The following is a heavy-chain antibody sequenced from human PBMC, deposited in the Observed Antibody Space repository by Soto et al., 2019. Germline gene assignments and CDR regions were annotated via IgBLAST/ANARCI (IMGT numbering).Heavy chain of an antibody. Sequence: GGSLRLSCAASGFTFSSYGMHWVRQAPGKGLEWVAVIWYDGSNKYYADSVKGRFTISRDNSKNTLYLQMNSLRAEDTAVYYSATYGPGGGLYFQHWGQGTLVTVSS. CDR2: IWYDGSNK. CDR3: ATYGPGGGLYFQH. J-gene: IGHJ1*01. V-gene: IGHV3-33*01. D-gene: IGHD3-10*01. CDR1: GFTFSSYG.